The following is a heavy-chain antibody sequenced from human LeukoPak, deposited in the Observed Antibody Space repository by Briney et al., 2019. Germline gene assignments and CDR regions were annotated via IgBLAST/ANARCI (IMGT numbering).Heavy chain of an antibody. D-gene: IGHD4-11*01. CDR1: GYTFTGYY. CDR2: INPKTGGT. V-gene: IGHV1-2*02. J-gene: IGHJ6*03. Sequence: GASVTVSCKASGYTFTGYYIHWVRQAPGQGLEWVGWINPKTGGTNYAQKFLDRVTMTTDMSISTAYLELIRLRSRDTAVYFCARGSSKYIFGYYMDVWGKGTTIIVSS. CDR3: ARGSSKYIFGYYMDV.